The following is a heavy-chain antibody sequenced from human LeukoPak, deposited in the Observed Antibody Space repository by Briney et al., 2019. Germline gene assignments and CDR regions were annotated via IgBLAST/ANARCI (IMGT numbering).Heavy chain of an antibody. V-gene: IGHV1-3*01. D-gene: IGHD3-16*01. CDR3: ARAPGGDY. CDR1: GYTFTNYA. J-gene: IGHJ4*02. Sequence: ASVKASCKASGYTFTNYAIHWVRQAPGQRLEWMGWINAGNGNTKYSQKFQGRVTITRDTSASTVYMEVSSLRSEDTAVYYCARAPGGDYWGQGALVTVSS. CDR2: INAGNGNT.